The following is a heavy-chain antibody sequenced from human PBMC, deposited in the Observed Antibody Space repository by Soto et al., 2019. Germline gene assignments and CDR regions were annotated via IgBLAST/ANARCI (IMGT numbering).Heavy chain of an antibody. CDR2: IWYDGSNK. Sequence: PGGSLRLSCAASGFPFSSYGMHLVRQSPGKGLEWVAVIWYDGSNKYYADSVKGRFTISRDNSKNTLYLQMNSLRAEDTAVYYCARVHDGPFDYWGQGTLVTVSS. V-gene: IGHV3-33*01. J-gene: IGHJ4*02. CDR3: ARVHDGPFDY. D-gene: IGHD1-1*01. CDR1: GFPFSSYG.